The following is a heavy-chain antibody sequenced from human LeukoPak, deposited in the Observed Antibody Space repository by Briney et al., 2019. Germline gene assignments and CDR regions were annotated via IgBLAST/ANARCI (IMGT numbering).Heavy chain of an antibody. CDR2: IRSKANSYAT. V-gene: IGHV3-73*01. Sequence: GGSLRLSCAASGFTFSGSAMPWVRQASGKGLEWVGRIRSKANSYATAYAASVKGRFTISRDDSKNTAYLQMNSLRAEDTAVYYCARDPILNNAFDIWGQGTMVTVSS. CDR3: ARDPILNNAFDI. D-gene: IGHD2-8*01. J-gene: IGHJ3*02. CDR1: GFTFSGSA.